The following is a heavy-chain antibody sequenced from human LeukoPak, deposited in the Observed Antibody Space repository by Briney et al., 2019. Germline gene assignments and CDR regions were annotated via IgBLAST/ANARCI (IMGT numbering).Heavy chain of an antibody. CDR3: AGESVSSGWSGGFDY. D-gene: IGHD6-19*01. V-gene: IGHV3-53*01. J-gene: IGHJ4*02. Sequence: GGSLRLSCAASGFIVSSNYMSWVRQAPGKGLEWVSVIYSGGSTYYTDSVKGRFTISRDNSKNTLYLQMNSLRAEDTAVYYCAGESVSSGWSGGFDYWGQGTLVTVSS. CDR2: IYSGGST. CDR1: GFIVSSNY.